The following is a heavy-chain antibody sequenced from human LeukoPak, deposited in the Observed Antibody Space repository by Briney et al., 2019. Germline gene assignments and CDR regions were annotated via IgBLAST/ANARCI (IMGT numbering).Heavy chain of an antibody. CDR1: GFTFSSYE. CDR3: ARDSRRGYGSGSYD. CDR2: ISSSGFTI. J-gene: IGHJ4*02. V-gene: IGHV3-48*03. D-gene: IGHD3-10*01. Sequence: GGSLRLSCAASGFTFSSYEMNWVRQAPGKGLEWVSYISSSGFTIYYADSVKGRSTISRDNAKNSLYLQMNSLRAEDTAVYYCARDSRRGYGSGSYDWGQGTLVTVSS.